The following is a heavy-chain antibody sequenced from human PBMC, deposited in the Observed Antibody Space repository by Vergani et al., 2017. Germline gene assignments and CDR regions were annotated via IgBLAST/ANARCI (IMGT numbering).Heavy chain of an antibody. CDR3: ARVSYGDYDLDY. CDR1: GFTFSSYS. V-gene: IGHV3-21*01. CDR2: ISSSSSYI. J-gene: IGHJ4*02. Sequence: EVQLVESGGGLVKPGGSLRLSCAASGFTFSSYSMNWVRQAPGKGLEWVSSISSSSSYIYYADSVKVRFTISRDNAKNSLYLQMNSLRAEDTAVYYCARVSYGDYDLDYWGQGTLVTVSS. D-gene: IGHD4-17*01.